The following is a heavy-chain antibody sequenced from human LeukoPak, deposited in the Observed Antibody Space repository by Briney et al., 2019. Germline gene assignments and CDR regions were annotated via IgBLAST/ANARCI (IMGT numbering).Heavy chain of an antibody. CDR1: GFTFSTYA. J-gene: IGHJ6*03. V-gene: IGHV3-23*01. Sequence: GGSLRLSCAASGFTFSTYAMSWVRQAPGKGLEWVSAVSGSGGSTYYADYVKGRFTISRDNSKNTLYLQMNSLRAEDTAVYYCAKIMVPGYYYYYYYMDVWGKGTTVTVSS. CDR2: VSGSGGST. CDR3: AKIMVPGYYYYYYYMDV. D-gene: IGHD3-10*01.